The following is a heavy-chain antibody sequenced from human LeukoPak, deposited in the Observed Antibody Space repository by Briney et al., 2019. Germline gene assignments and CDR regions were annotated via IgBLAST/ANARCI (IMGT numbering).Heavy chain of an antibody. Sequence: GGSLRLSCAASGFTFSSYAMHWVRQAPGKGLEWVAVISYDGSNKYYADSVKGRFTISRDNAKNSLYLQMNSLRAEDTAVYYCARDPGVGATSFDWGQGTLVTVSS. CDR3: ARDPGVGATSFD. CDR1: GFTFSSYA. V-gene: IGHV3-30-3*01. CDR2: ISYDGSNK. D-gene: IGHD1-26*01. J-gene: IGHJ4*02.